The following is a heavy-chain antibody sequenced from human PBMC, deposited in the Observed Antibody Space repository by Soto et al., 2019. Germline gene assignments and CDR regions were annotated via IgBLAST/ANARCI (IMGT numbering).Heavy chain of an antibody. Sequence: EVQVVESGGALVQPGGSLRLSCAASGFTFSNYWLHWVRKVPGEGLVWVSSINNDGSRTWYADSVRGRIAMSRDNARNLVYLQMNSLRAEDTAVYYCGTTFEYWGQGALVTVSS. CDR1: GFTFSNYW. CDR3: GTTFEY. CDR2: INNDGSRT. J-gene: IGHJ4*02. D-gene: IGHD1-26*01. V-gene: IGHV3-74*01.